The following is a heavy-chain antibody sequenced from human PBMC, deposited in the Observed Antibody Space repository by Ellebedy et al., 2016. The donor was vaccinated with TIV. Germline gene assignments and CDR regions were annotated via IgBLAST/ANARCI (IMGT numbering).Heavy chain of an antibody. CDR3: ARDPFLLPYGDYGPNFDY. V-gene: IGHV3-30-3*01. CDR2: MSYDGSNK. D-gene: IGHD4-17*01. Sequence: GGSLRLSXAASGFTFSSYAMHWVRQAPGKGLEWVAVMSYDGSNKYYADSVKGRFTISRDNSKNTLYLQMNSLRAEDTAVYYCARDPFLLPYGDYGPNFDYWGQGTLVTVSS. CDR1: GFTFSSYA. J-gene: IGHJ4*02.